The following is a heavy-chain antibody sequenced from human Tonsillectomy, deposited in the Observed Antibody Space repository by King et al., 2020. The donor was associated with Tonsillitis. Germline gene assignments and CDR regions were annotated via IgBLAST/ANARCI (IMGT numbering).Heavy chain of an antibody. J-gene: IGHJ3*02. Sequence: VQLVEAGGGLVQPGGSLRLSCAAAGFTFSSNWMHGVRQAPGKGLVGVSRINSDGSSTSYADSVKGRFTISRDNAKNTLYLQMNSLRAEDTAVYYCARDDRGIRAYAFYICGQGTMLTVSS. D-gene: IGHD3-3*02. CDR2: INSDGSST. V-gene: IGHV3-74*01. CDR3: ARDDRGIRAYAFYI. CDR1: GFTFSSNW.